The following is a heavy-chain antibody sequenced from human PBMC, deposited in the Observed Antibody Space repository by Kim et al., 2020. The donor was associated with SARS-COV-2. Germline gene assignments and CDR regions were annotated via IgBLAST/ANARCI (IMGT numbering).Heavy chain of an antibody. D-gene: IGHD5-12*01. Sequence: GGSLRLSCAASGFTFSDYYMSWIRQAPGKGLEWVSYISSSGSTIYYADSVKGRFTISRDNAKNSLYLQMNSLRAEDTAVYYCATVATIRKWDYYYGMDVWGQGTTVTVSS. CDR3: ATVATIRKWDYYYGMDV. J-gene: IGHJ6*02. CDR1: GFTFSDYY. V-gene: IGHV3-11*04. CDR2: ISSSGSTI.